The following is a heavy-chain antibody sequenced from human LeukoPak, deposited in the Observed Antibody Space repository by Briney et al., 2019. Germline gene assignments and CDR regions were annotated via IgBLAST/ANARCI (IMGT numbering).Heavy chain of an antibody. V-gene: IGHV3-64*01. CDR2: ISSNGGST. J-gene: IGHJ4*02. CDR3: ARDSPLTGTIDY. D-gene: IGHD1-7*01. Sequence: GGSLRLSCAASGFTFSSYAMHWVRQAPGKGLEYVSAISSNGGSTYYANSVKGRFTISRDNSKNTLYLQMGSLRAEDMAVYYCARDSPLTGTIDYWGQGTLVTVSS. CDR1: GFTFSSYA.